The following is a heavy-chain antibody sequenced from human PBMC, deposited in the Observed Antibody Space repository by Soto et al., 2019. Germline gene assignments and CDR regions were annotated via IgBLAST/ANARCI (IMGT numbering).Heavy chain of an antibody. D-gene: IGHD6-6*01. CDR1: GFTFSSYV. CDR3: AKTDRKYTSSSVPGIYYYYMDV. Sequence: GGSLRLSCVASGFTFSSYVMSWVRQAPGKGLEWVSGISSVGSTTSYADSVKGRFTFSRDNSKNTLYLQMNSLRAGDTALYYCAKTDRKYTSSSVPGIYYYYMDVWGKGTTVTVSS. V-gene: IGHV3-23*01. CDR2: ISSVGSTT. J-gene: IGHJ6*03.